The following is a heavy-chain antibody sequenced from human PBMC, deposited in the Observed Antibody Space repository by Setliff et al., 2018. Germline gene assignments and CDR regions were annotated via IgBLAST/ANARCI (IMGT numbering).Heavy chain of an antibody. CDR1: GESFSNNY. V-gene: IGHV4-34*01. CDR2: IYHSGSS. CDR3: ARDQWVRYPPLYFSYGMDV. J-gene: IGHJ6*02. Sequence: SETLSLTCSVYGESFSNNYWSWIRQPPGKGLEWIGSIYHSGSSYYNPSLRSRVTISVDTSKNQLSLKLTSVTAADTAVYYCARDQWVRYPPLYFSYGMDVWGLGTTVTVSS. D-gene: IGHD5-12*01.